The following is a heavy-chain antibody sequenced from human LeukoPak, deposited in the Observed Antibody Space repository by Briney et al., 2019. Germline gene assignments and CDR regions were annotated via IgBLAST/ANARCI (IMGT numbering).Heavy chain of an antibody. J-gene: IGHJ4*02. CDR3: AKHYMGSSYNRGLDY. V-gene: IGHV4-39*01. CDR2: IYYSGYT. CDR1: GGSISSSSYY. Sequence: PSETLSLTCTVSGGSISSSSYYWGWIRQPPGKGLEWIGTIYYSGYTYYNPSLESRVTISVDTSKNQFSLKLSSVTAADTAIYYCAKHYMGSSYNRGLDYWGQGTLVTVSS. D-gene: IGHD3-10*01.